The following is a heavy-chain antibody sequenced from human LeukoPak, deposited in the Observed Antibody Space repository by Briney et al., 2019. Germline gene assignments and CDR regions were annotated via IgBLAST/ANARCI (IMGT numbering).Heavy chain of an antibody. CDR1: GGSISSYY. V-gene: IGHV4-4*07. CDR2: IYIGGST. J-gene: IGHJ5*02. Sequence: SETLSLTCTVSGGSISSYYWSWIRQPAGKGLEWVGRIYIGGSTNYNPSLKSRVTMSVDTSKNQFSLKLSSVTAADTAVYYCAMGYSNSGSYVGWFDPWGQGTLVTVSS. D-gene: IGHD1-26*01. CDR3: AMGYSNSGSYVGWFDP.